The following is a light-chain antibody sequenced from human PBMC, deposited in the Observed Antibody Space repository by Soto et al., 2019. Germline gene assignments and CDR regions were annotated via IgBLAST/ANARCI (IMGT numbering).Light chain of an antibody. CDR3: QQRSNWPPIT. V-gene: IGKV3-11*01. CDR2: DAS. Sequence: EIVMTQSPATLSVSPGERATLPCRARQSVSSNLAWYQQKPGQAPRLLIYDASNRATGIPARFSGSGSGTDFTLTISSLEPEDFAVYYCQQRSNWPPITFGQGTRLEIK. CDR1: QSVSSN. J-gene: IGKJ5*01.